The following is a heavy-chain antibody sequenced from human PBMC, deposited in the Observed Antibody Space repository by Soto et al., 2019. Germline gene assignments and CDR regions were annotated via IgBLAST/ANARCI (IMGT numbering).Heavy chain of an antibody. Sequence: GESLKISCKGSGYSFTNYWISWVRQMPGKGLEWMGRIDPSDSYTKHSPSFQGHVTISADKSISTAYLQWSSLKASDTAMYYCARQYCRSISCYIGWFDPWGQGTLVTVSS. CDR2: IDPSDSYT. D-gene: IGHD2-2*02. CDR3: ARQYCRSISCYIGWFDP. J-gene: IGHJ5*02. V-gene: IGHV5-10-1*01. CDR1: GYSFTNYW.